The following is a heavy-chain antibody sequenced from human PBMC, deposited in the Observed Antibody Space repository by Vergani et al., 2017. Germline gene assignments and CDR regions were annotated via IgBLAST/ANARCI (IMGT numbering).Heavy chain of an antibody. CDR2: INPTGGST. CDR3: ARGPDYYDSSGYYWFDY. Sequence: QVQLVQSGAEVKKPGASVNVSCKTSGYTFINYYIHWVRQAPGQGLEWMGIINPTGGSTNYAQKFQGRVTMTRDTSTSTVYMELSSLRSEDTAVYYCARGPDYYDSSGYYWFDYWGQGTLVTVSS. CDR1: GYTFINYY. V-gene: IGHV1-46*03. J-gene: IGHJ4*02. D-gene: IGHD3-22*01.